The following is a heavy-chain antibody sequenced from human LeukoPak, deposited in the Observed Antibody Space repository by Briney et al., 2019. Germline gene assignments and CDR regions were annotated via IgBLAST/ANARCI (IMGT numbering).Heavy chain of an antibody. J-gene: IGHJ4*02. Sequence: SETLSLTCTVSGGSISSYYWSWIRQPPGKGLEWIGYIYYSGSTKYNPSLKSRVTISEDTSKNQFSLKLSSVTAADTAVYYCARGQASKVGFDYWGQGTLVTVSS. CDR1: GGSISSYY. CDR2: IYYSGST. V-gene: IGHV4-59*01. CDR3: ARGQASKVGFDY.